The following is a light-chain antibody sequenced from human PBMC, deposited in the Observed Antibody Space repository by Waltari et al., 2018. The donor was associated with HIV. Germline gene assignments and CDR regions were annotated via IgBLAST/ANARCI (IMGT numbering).Light chain of an antibody. CDR2: STA. V-gene: IGLV8-61*01. CDR3: VLYMGSGISL. J-gene: IGLJ2*01. Sequence: QTVVTQEPSFSVSPGGTVTLTCGLSSGSVSTSYYPSWYQQTPGQAPRTLIYSTATRSSGVPDRFSGSILGNKAALTITGSQADYESDYYCVLYMGSGISLFGGGTKLTVL. CDR1: SGSVSTSYY.